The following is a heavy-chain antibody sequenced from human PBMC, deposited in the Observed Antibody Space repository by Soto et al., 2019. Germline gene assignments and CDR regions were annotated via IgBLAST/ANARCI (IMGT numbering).Heavy chain of an antibody. J-gene: IGHJ4*02. CDR1: GGSVSSGSYY. D-gene: IGHD3-22*01. V-gene: IGHV4-61*01. CDR3: ARVSGTYYYDSSGDYSDVTLRPNFDD. Sequence: SETLSLTCTVSGGSVSSGSYYWSWIRQPPGKGLEWIGYIYYSGSTNYNPSLKSRVTISVDTSKNQFSLKLSSVTAADTAVYYCARVSGTYYYDSSGDYSDVTLRPNFDDWGQGTLVTVSS. CDR2: IYYSGST.